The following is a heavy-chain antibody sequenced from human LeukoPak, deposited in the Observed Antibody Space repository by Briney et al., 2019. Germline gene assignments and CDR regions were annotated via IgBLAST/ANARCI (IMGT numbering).Heavy chain of an antibody. Sequence: GGSLRLSHAASGFTFSSFAMSWVHQALGKGLEWVSAISNNGGYTYYADSVQGRFTISRDNSKSTLCLQMNSLRAEDTAVYYCAKTRPLDSSSLSHGDYWGQGTLVTVSS. D-gene: IGHD6-13*01. J-gene: IGHJ4*02. V-gene: IGHV3-23*01. CDR2: ISNNGGYT. CDR3: AKTRPLDSSSLSHGDY. CDR1: GFTFSSFA.